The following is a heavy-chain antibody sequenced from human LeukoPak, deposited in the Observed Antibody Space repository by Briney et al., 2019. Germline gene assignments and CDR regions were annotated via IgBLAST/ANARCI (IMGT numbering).Heavy chain of an antibody. V-gene: IGHV3-30*02. CDR2: IWDDGSNK. CDR1: GFTFSSYG. CDR3: AKVGPLTDYYFDY. J-gene: IGHJ4*02. D-gene: IGHD1-20*01. Sequence: PGGSLRLSCAASGFTFSSYGMHWVRQAPGKGLEWVAVIWDDGSNKYYADSVRGRITIPRDNSKNTLYLQMNSLRAEDTAVYYCAKVGPLTDYYFDYWGQGTLVTVSS.